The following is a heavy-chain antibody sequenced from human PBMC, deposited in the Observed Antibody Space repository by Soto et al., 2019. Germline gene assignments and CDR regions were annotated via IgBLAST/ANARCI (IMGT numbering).Heavy chain of an antibody. CDR1: GGPVSSGSYH. CDR2: IVYSGST. Sequence: QVHLQESGPGLVKPSETLSLTCTVSGGPVSSGSYHWSWIRQPPGKGLEWIGYIVYSGSTNYNPSLKSRVSMAVYTSKTQFSLRMTTVASADPAVYYCARVRIGGAAAYDYWGQGTLGTVSS. D-gene: IGHD1-26*01. J-gene: IGHJ4*02. CDR3: ARVRIGGAAAYDY. V-gene: IGHV4-61*01.